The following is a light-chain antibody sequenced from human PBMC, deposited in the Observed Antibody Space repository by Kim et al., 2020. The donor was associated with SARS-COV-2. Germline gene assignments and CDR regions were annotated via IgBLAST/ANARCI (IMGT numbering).Light chain of an antibody. Sequence: GQRVTISCSGSSPNIASNDVYWYQQYQGAAPKMLIYSNNQRPSGVPDRFSGSKSGTSASLAISGLRFEDEAHDYCAAWDDSLSALLFGGGTQLTVL. CDR1: SPNIASND. V-gene: IGLV1-47*02. J-gene: IGLJ2*01. CDR2: SNN. CDR3: AAWDDSLSALL.